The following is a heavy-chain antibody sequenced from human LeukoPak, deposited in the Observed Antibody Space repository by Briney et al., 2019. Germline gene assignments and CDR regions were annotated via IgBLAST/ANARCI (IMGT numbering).Heavy chain of an antibody. D-gene: IGHD6-13*01. V-gene: IGHV5-51*01. J-gene: IGHJ4*02. Sequence: GESLKISCKGSGYSFSTYWIAWVRQMPGKGLEWMGIIYPGDSDTRYSPSFQGQFTISADKSISTAYLQWSSLKASDSAIYYCAGAAAGTAIDSWGQGTLVTVSS. CDR2: IYPGDSDT. CDR1: GYSFSTYW. CDR3: AGAAAGTAIDS.